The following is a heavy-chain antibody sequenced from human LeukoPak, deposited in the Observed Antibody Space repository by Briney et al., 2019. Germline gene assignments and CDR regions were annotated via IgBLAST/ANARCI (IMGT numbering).Heavy chain of an antibody. CDR3: ARHKRLWFGESTFDY. Sequence: SETLSLTCAVYGGSFSGYYWSWIRQPPGKGLEWIGEINHSGSTNYNPSLKSRVTISVDTSKNQFPLKLSSVTAADTAVYYCARHKRLWFGESTFDYWGQGTLVTVSS. D-gene: IGHD3-10*01. CDR1: GGSFSGYY. CDR2: INHSGST. J-gene: IGHJ4*02. V-gene: IGHV4-34*01.